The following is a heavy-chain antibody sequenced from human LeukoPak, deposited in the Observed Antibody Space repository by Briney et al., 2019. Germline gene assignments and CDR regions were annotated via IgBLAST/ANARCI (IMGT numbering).Heavy chain of an antibody. CDR1: GGSISSYY. Sequence: SETLSLTCTVSGGSISSYYWSWIRQPPGKGLEWIGYTYYSGSTNYNPSLKSRVTISVDTSKNQFSLKLSSVTAADTAVYYCASDSGSSFDAFDTWGQGTMVTVSS. CDR2: TYYSGST. CDR3: ASDSGSSFDAFDT. V-gene: IGHV4-59*01. J-gene: IGHJ3*02. D-gene: IGHD1-26*01.